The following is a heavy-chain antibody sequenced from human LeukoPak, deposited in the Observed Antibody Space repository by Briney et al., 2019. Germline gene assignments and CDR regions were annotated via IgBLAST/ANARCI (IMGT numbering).Heavy chain of an antibody. CDR3: ARDSGYSSGWDYYYGMDV. V-gene: IGHV4-59*12. CDR1: GGSISSYY. CDR2: IYYSGST. Sequence: SETLSLTCTVSGGSISSYYWSWIRQPPGKGLEWIGYIYYSGSTNYNPSLKSRVTISVDTSKNQFSLQLNSVTPEDTAVYYCARDSGYSSGWDYYYGMDVWGQGTTVTVSS. D-gene: IGHD6-19*01. J-gene: IGHJ6*02.